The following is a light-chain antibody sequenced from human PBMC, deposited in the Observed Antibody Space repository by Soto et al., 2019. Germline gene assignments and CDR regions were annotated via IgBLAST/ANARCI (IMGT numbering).Light chain of an antibody. CDR3: QQYGSSPIT. J-gene: IGKJ5*01. CDR1: RRVSSSY. Sequence: EIVLTQSPGTLSLSPGERATLGWRPSRRVSSSYLAWYQQKPVQAPSLLIYGASSRATGIPDRFSGSGSRTDFTLTISRLEPEDFAVYYCQQYGSSPITFGQGTRLEIK. V-gene: IGKV3-20*01. CDR2: GAS.